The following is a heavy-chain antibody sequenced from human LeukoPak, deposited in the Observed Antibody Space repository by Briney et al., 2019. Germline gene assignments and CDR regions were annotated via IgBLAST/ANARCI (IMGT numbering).Heavy chain of an antibody. D-gene: IGHD1-26*01. Sequence: PGGSLRLSCAASGFTFSTYDMSWVRRAPGKGLECISIISGTGGTTYYAGSVKGRFTISRDNAKNSVYLQMNSLRAEDTAVYYCARLPVSQRGFDFWGQGSLVTVSS. CDR1: GFTFSTYD. J-gene: IGHJ4*02. CDR3: ARLPVSQRGFDF. V-gene: IGHV3-23*01. CDR2: ISGTGGTT.